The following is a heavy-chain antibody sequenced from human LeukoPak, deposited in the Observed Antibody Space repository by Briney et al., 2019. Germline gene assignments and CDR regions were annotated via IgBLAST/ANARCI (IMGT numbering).Heavy chain of an antibody. V-gene: IGHV4-59*08. J-gene: IGHJ6*02. CDR2: IYYSGST. D-gene: IGHD3-22*01. Sequence: SETLSLTCTVSGGSISSYYWSWIRQPPGKGLEWIGYIYYSGSTNYNPSLKSRVTISVDTSKNQFSLKLSSVTAADTAVYYCASSGYYPYYYYGMDVWGQGTTVTVSS. CDR1: GGSISSYY. CDR3: ASSGYYPYYYYGMDV.